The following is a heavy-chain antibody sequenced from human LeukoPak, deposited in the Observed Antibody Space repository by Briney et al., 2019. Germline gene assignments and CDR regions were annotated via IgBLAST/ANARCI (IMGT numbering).Heavy chain of an antibody. CDR3: ARDIAVAGTGNWFDP. CDR2: IYYSGST. CDR1: GGSISSGDYY. J-gene: IGHJ5*02. D-gene: IGHD6-19*01. V-gene: IGHV4-30-4*08. Sequence: SQTLSLTCTVSGGSISSGDYYWSWIRQPRGKGLEWIGYIYYSGSTYYNPSLKSRVTISVDTSKNQFSLKLSSVTAADTAVYYCARDIAVAGTGNWFDPWGQGTLVTVSS.